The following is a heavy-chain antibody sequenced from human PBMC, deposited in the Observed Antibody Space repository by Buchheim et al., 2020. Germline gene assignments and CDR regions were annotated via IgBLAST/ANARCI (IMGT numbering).Heavy chain of an antibody. CDR3: ARDQTSGWSDY. D-gene: IGHD3-22*01. Sequence: EVQLVESGGGLVQPGGSLRLSCAASGFTFSRFWMSWVRQAPGKGLEWLANIKQDGSETYYVDSLTGRFIISRDNAKHSLYLQMNSLRAEDTAMYYCARDQTSGWSDYWGQGA. V-gene: IGHV3-7*01. J-gene: IGHJ4*02. CDR1: GFTFSRFW. CDR2: IKQDGSET.